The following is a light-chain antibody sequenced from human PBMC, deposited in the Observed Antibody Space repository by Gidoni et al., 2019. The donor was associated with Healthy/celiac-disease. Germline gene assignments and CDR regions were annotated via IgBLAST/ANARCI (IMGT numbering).Light chain of an antibody. CDR3: QQYYSTSWT. CDR2: WTS. J-gene: IGKJ1*01. CDR1: QSVLYSSNNKNY. Sequence: DIVMTQSQDSLAVSLGERATINCKSSQSVLYSSNNKNYLAWYQQKPGQPPKLLIYWTSTRESGVPDRFSGSGSVTDFTLTISSLQAEDVAVYYCQQYYSTSWTFGQGTKVEIK. V-gene: IGKV4-1*01.